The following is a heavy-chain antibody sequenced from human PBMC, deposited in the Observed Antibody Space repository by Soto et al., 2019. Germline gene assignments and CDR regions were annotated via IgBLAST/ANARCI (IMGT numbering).Heavy chain of an antibody. Sequence: QVQLVESGGGVVQPGRSLRLSCAASGFTFSSYGMHWVRQAPGKGLEWVAVIWYDGSNKYYADSVKGRFTISRDNSKNTLYLQMNSLRAEDTAVYYCARDLRFLEWLLPPPGEGYGMDVWGQGTTVTVSS. J-gene: IGHJ6*02. CDR3: ARDLRFLEWLLPPPGEGYGMDV. D-gene: IGHD3-3*01. CDR2: IWYDGSNK. CDR1: GFTFSSYG. V-gene: IGHV3-33*01.